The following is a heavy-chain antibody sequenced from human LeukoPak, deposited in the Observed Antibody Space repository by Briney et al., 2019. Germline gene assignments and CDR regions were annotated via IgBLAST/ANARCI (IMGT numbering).Heavy chain of an antibody. CDR1: GGSFSSYY. J-gene: IGHJ4*02. Sequence: SETLSLTCAVYGGSFSSYYWSWIRQPPGKGLEWLGYIDYSGSTNYNPSLKSRVTISVDTSKNQFSLKLSSVTAADTAVYYCARYSSGWYLRYYFDYWGQGTLVTVSS. CDR2: IDYSGST. D-gene: IGHD6-19*01. CDR3: ARYSSGWYLRYYFDY. V-gene: IGHV4-59*12.